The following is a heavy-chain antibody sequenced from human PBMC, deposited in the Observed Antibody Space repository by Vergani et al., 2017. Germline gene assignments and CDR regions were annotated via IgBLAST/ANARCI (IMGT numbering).Heavy chain of an antibody. V-gene: IGHV4-59*01. CDR3: ARGDYGGNLFDY. J-gene: IGHJ4*02. CDR2: IYYSWST. CDR1: GGSISSYY. Sequence: QVQLQESGPGLVKPSETLSLTCTVSGGSISSYYWSWIRQPPGKGLEWIGYIYYSWSTNYNPSLKSRVTISVDTSKNQFSLKLSSVTAADTAVYYCARGDYGGNLFDYWGQGTLVTVSS. D-gene: IGHD4-23*01.